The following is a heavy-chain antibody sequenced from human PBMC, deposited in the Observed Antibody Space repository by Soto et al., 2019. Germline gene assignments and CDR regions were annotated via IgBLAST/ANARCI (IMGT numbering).Heavy chain of an antibody. CDR1: VGTFSSYA. J-gene: IGHJ3*02. V-gene: IGHV1-69*01. CDR3: AGWSIPGTTRGEAFAI. CDR2: IIPIFGTA. Sequence: QVQLVQSGAEVKKPGSSVKVSCKASVGTFSSYAISWVRQAPGQGLEWMGGIIPIFGTANYAQKFQGRVTITADECTSTDYMELSSLRSEDTAVYYCAGWSIPGTTRGEAFAIWGQGTMVTVSS. D-gene: IGHD1-7*01.